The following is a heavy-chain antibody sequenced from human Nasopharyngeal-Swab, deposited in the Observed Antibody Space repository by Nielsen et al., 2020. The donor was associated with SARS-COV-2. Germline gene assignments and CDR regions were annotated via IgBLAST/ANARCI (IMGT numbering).Heavy chain of an antibody. V-gene: IGHV7-4-1*02. CDR2: INTNTGNP. CDR1: GYTFTSYA. D-gene: IGHD6-13*01. CDR3: AREAAAGIVYGMDV. J-gene: IGHJ6*02. Sequence: ASVKVSCKASGYTFTSYAMNWVRQAPGQGLEWMGWINTNTGNPTYAQGFTGRFVFSLDTSVSTAYLQISSLKAEDTGVYYCAREAAAGIVYGMDVWGQGTTVTVSS.